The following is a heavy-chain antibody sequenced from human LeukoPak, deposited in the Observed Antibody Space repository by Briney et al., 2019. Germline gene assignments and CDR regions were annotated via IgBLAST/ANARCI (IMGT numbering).Heavy chain of an antibody. D-gene: IGHD4-17*01. Sequence: GGSLRLSCAASGFTVSSNYMSWVRQAPGKGLEWVSVIYSGGSTYYADSVKGRFTISRDNSKNTLYLQMNSLRAEDTAVYYCAKCTVTTENICDYWGQGTLVTVSS. V-gene: IGHV3-66*01. CDR3: AKCTVTTENICDY. CDR2: IYSGGST. J-gene: IGHJ4*02. CDR1: GFTVSSNY.